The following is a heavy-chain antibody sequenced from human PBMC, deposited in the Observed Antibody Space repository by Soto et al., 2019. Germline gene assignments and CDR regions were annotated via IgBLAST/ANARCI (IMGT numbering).Heavy chain of an antibody. CDR1: GFTFSDYA. CDR3: AKGGSRFCSGGSCLNWFDP. CDR2: ISGSGGST. V-gene: IGHV3-23*01. Sequence: EVQLLESGGGLVQPGGSLRLSCAASGFTFSDYAMNWVRQAPGKGLEWVSGISGSGGSTYNADSVKGRFTISRDNSKNTLYLQMNTLRAEDTAIYYCAKGGSRFCSGGSCLNWFDPWGQGTLVTVSS. J-gene: IGHJ5*02. D-gene: IGHD2-15*01.